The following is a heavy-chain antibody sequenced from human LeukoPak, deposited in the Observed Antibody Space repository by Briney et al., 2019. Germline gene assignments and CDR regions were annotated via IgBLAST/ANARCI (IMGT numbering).Heavy chain of an antibody. D-gene: IGHD3-16*01. V-gene: IGHV3-23*01. CDR2: IDKIGVGT. J-gene: IGHJ4*02. CDR3: AKGRGFRVWDPWDN. CDR1: GFTFSSFA. Sequence: PGGTLRLSCAASGFTFSSFAMSWIRQAPGKGLEWVSSIDKIGVGTYYADSVRGRFTISRDNPKNTLFLEMNSLRVEDTAVYYCAKGRGFRVWDPWDNWGQGTLITVSS.